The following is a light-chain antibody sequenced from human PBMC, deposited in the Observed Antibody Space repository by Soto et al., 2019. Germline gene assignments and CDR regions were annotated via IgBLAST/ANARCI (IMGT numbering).Light chain of an antibody. Sequence: QSALTQPASVSGSPGQSITISCTGTSSDVGGYNYVSWYQQHPGKAPKLIIYDVTHRPSGVSDRFSGSKSGNTASLTISGLQAEDEADYYCNSYTSSTTGVFGGGTQLTVL. CDR3: NSYTSSTTGV. CDR1: SSDVGGYNY. V-gene: IGLV2-14*03. CDR2: DVT. J-gene: IGLJ2*01.